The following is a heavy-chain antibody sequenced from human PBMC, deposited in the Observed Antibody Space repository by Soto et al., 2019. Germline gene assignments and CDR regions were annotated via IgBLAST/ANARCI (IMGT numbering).Heavy chain of an antibody. J-gene: IGHJ3*02. CDR2: IYYSGST. V-gene: IGHV4-59*08. CDR1: GGSISSYY. CDR3: ARRQYDFRSGYGTFGAFDI. D-gene: IGHD3-3*01. Sequence: QVQLQESGPGLVKPSETLSLTCTVSGGSISSYYWSWIRQPPGKGLEWIGYIYYSGSTNYNPSLKSRVTISVDTSKNQFSLKLSSVTAADTAVYYCARRQYDFRSGYGTFGAFDIWGQGTMVTVSS.